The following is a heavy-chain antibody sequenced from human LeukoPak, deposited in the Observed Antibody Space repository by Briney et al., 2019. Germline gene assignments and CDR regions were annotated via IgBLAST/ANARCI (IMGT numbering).Heavy chain of an antibody. CDR2: IYHSGST. J-gene: IGHJ4*02. Sequence: SETLSLTCTVSGGSISSSSYYWGWIRQPPGKGLEWIGNIYHSGSTYYNPSLKSRVTISVDTSKNQFSLKLSSVTAADTAVYYCARGPLYSFDYWGQGTLVTVSS. CDR3: ARGPLYSFDY. CDR1: GGSISSSSYY. D-gene: IGHD2-21*01. V-gene: IGHV4-39*07.